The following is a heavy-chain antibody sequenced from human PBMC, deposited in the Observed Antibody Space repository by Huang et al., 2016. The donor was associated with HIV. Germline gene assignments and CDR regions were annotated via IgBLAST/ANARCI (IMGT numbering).Heavy chain of an antibody. CDR1: GGSLRGYY. CDR2: VNHGGST. Sequence: QVQLYQWGAGPLRPSETLSLTCGVSGGSLRGYYWNWLRQSPGRGLEWIGEVNHGGSTKYNPSLKSRVTISVDTSKIQFSLNLTSVTATDTADYYCATSRSGSGWFLDIWGRGTLVSVS. CDR3: ATSRSGSGWFLDI. J-gene: IGHJ2*01. V-gene: IGHV4-34*01. D-gene: IGHD6-19*01.